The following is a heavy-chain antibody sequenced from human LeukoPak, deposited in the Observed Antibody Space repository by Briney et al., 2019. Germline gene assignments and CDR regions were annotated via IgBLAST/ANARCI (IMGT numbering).Heavy chain of an antibody. V-gene: IGHV3-30*02. Sequence: GGSLRLSCAASGFTFSDYYMSWVRQAPGKGLEWVAFIRYDGSNKYYADSVKGRFTISRDNSKNTLYLQMNSLRAEDTAVYYCAGSSWYAGYFDYWGQGTLVTVSS. CDR1: GFTFSDYY. D-gene: IGHD6-13*01. CDR3: AGSSWYAGYFDY. J-gene: IGHJ4*02. CDR2: IRYDGSNK.